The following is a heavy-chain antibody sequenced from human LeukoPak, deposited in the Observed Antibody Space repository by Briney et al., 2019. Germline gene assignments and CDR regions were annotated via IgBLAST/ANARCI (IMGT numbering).Heavy chain of an antibody. Sequence: GGSLRLSCAASGFTFSSYSMNWVRQAPGKGLEWVSFISSSSSYIYYADSVKGRFTISRDNAKNSLYLQMNSLRAEDTAVYYCATDRPSDFWSGYYYYWGQGTLVTVSS. CDR2: ISSSSSYI. CDR1: GFTFSSYS. J-gene: IGHJ4*02. CDR3: ATDRPSDFWSGYYYY. V-gene: IGHV3-21*01. D-gene: IGHD3-3*01.